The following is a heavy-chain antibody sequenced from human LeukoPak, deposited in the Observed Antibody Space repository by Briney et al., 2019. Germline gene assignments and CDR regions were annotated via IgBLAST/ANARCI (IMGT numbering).Heavy chain of an antibody. CDR2: ITSGSGSI. CDR3: AKDGDYSSGFSYYYYIDV. D-gene: IGHD4-11*01. CDR1: GFTFTNYH. V-gene: IGHV3-48*01. Sequence: PGGSLRLSCVASGFTFTNYHMNWVRQAPGKGLEWVSSITSGSGSIYYADSVKGRFTISRDNAKNSPYLQMNSLRAEDTAVYYCAKDGDYSSGFSYYYYIDVWGKGTTVTVSS. J-gene: IGHJ6*03.